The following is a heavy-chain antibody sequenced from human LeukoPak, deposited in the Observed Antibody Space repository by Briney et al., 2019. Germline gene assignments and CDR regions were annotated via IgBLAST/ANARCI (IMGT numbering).Heavy chain of an antibody. CDR2: INTNTGNP. D-gene: IGHD3-16*02. J-gene: IGHJ6*03. Sequence: ASVKVSCKASGYTFTSYAMNWVRQAPGQGLEWMGWINTNTGNPTYAQGFTGRFVFSLDTSVSTAYLQISSLKAEDTAVYYCARESYRYYYYYMDVWGKGTTVTVSS. CDR3: ARESYRYYYYYMDV. CDR1: GYTFTSYA. V-gene: IGHV7-4-1*02.